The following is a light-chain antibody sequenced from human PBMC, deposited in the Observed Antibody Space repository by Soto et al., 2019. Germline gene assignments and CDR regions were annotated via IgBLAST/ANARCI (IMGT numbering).Light chain of an antibody. CDR2: RNN. Sequence: QSVLTQPPSASGTPGQRVTISCSESSSNIGSTFLYWYQHLPGTAPKLLIYRNNQPPSGVPERFSASKSGASASLAISGLRSEDEADYYCAAWDDSLSVWVFGGGSKVTVL. J-gene: IGLJ3*02. CDR3: AAWDDSLSVWV. CDR1: SSNIGSTF. V-gene: IGLV1-47*01.